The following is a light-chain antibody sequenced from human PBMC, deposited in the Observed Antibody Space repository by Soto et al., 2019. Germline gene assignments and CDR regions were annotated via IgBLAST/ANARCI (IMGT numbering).Light chain of an antibody. CDR1: QSISNY. CDR2: AAS. J-gene: IGKJ5*01. V-gene: IGKV1-39*01. CDR3: QQSLSSPEIP. Sequence: DIRMIQSPSSLSASVGDRVTITCRASQSISNYLHWYQQRPGKAPKLLIYAASTLQSGVPSRFSGSGSGTDFTLTIISLQPDDFTTYCCQQSLSSPEIPVGQGTRLEI.